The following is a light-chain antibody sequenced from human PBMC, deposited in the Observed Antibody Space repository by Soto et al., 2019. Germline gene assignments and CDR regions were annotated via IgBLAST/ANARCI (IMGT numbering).Light chain of an antibody. J-gene: IGLJ3*02. V-gene: IGLV1-44*01. CDR3: AAWDDSLNGPV. CDR1: SSNIGSNT. CDR2: SDN. Sequence: QSVLTQPPSASATPGQRVTISCSGSSSNIGSNTVNWYHQVPGTAPKLLIFSDNQRPSGVPDRFSGSKSGTSASLAISGLQSDDEADYYCAAWDDSLNGPVFGGGTKLTVL.